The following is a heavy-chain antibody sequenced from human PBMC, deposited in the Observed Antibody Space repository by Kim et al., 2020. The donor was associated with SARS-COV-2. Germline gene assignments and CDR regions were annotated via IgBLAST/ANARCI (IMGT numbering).Heavy chain of an antibody. J-gene: IGHJ4*02. CDR1: GFTFSSYA. V-gene: IGHV3-23*01. CDR2: ISGSGGST. D-gene: IGHD3-9*01. CDR3: AKESDVLRYFDWFTDY. Sequence: GGSLRLSCAASGFTFSSYAMSWVRQAPGKGLEWVSAISGSGGSTYYADSVKGRFTISRDNSKNTLYLQMNSLRAEDTAVYYCAKESDVLRYFDWFTDYWGQGTLVTVSS.